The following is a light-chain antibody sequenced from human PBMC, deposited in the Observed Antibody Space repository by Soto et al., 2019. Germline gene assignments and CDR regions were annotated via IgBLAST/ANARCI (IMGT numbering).Light chain of an antibody. J-gene: IGLJ2*01. V-gene: IGLV2-14*01. CDR2: DVS. CDR3: SSYTSSSTLV. Sequence: QSALTQPASVSGSPGQSFTISCTGTSSDVGGYNYVSWYQQHPGKAPKLMIYDVSNRPSGVSNRFSGSKSGNTASLTISGLQAEDEADDYCSSYTSSSTLVFGGVTKVTVL. CDR1: SSDVGGYNY.